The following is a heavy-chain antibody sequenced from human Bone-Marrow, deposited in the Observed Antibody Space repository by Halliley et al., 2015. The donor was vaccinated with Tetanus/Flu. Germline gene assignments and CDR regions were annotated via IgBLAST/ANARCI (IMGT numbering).Heavy chain of an antibody. J-gene: IGHJ4*02. CDR2: VDACGDAT. Sequence: SGVDACGDATYSAESVEGRFTDSRDNSKNPLYLQMDSVGAEDRAVYYCAKGRGSEWRGYFGYWGQGALVSVSS. V-gene: IGHV3-23*01. CDR3: AKGRGSEWRGYFGY. D-gene: IGHD3-3*01.